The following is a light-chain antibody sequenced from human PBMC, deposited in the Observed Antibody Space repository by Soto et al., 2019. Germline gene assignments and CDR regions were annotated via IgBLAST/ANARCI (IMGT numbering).Light chain of an antibody. CDR1: SSNIGAAYD. J-gene: IGLJ2*01. CDR3: QSYDSGLTGSV. CDR2: GNT. Sequence: QLVLTQSPSVSGAPGQRVTISCTGTSSNIGAAYDVNWYRHLPGTAPKLLIYGNTNRPSGVPDRFSGPKSSTSASLAITGLQADDEAVYYCQSYDSGLTGSVFGGGTKLTVL. V-gene: IGLV1-40*01.